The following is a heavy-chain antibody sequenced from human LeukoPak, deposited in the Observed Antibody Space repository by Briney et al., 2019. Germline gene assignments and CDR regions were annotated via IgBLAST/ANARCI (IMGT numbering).Heavy chain of an antibody. Sequence: PSETLSLTCTVSGGSISSSSYYWGWIRQPPGKGLEWIGSIYYSGSTYYNPSLKSRVTISVDTPKNQFSLKLSSVTAADTAVYYCARQEIARGAFDIWGQGTMVTVSS. CDR1: GGSISSSSYY. CDR2: IYYSGST. V-gene: IGHV4-39*01. CDR3: ARQEIARGAFDI. D-gene: IGHD2/OR15-2a*01. J-gene: IGHJ3*02.